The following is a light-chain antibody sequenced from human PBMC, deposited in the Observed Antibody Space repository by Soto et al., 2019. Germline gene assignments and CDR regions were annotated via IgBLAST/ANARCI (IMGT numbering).Light chain of an antibody. V-gene: IGKV1-39*01. CDR3: QQSYNSPQT. CDR1: QTIMTY. CDR2: AAS. J-gene: IGKJ1*01. Sequence: DIQMTQSPSSLSASVGDEVTITCRASQTIMTYLNWYQLKPGKPPRLLIYAASSLQSGVPSRFSGSGSGTDFTLNISSLQPEDFATYSCQQSYNSPQTVGQGTKVDIK.